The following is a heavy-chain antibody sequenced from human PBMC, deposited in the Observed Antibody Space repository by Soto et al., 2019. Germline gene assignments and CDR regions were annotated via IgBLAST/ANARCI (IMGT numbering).Heavy chain of an antibody. CDR3: ASPNPQRGSGFLFEY. J-gene: IGHJ4*02. CDR1: GFTFSSYA. CDR2: IYSGGST. D-gene: IGHD2-21*01. Sequence: PGGSLRLSCAASGFTFSSYAMTWVRQAPGKGLEWVPVIYSGGSTYYADSVKGRFTISRDNSKNTLSLQMNSLRAEDTAVYYCASPNPQRGSGFLFEYWGQGTLVTVSS. V-gene: IGHV3-66*01.